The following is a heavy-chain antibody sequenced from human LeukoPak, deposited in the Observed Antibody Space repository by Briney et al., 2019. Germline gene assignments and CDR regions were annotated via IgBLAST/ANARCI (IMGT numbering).Heavy chain of an antibody. CDR3: AGVGPDNNSSSWYRIDY. D-gene: IGHD6-13*01. CDR1: GGSISSYY. J-gene: IGHJ4*02. CDR2: IYLTGNT. Sequence: SETLSLTCTVPGGSISSYYWSWRPHPPGEGLEWIWYIYLTGNTNYTPSPKSRVTISVDTSKNQFSLKLSSVTAADTAVYYCAGVGPDNNSSSWYRIDYWGQGTPVTVSS. V-gene: IGHV4-59*01.